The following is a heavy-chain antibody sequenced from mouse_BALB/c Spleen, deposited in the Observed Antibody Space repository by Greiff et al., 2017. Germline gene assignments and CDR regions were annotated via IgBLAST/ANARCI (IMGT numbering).Heavy chain of an antibody. J-gene: IGHJ4*01. D-gene: IGHD2-10*02. V-gene: IGHV1-5*01. CDR2: IYPGNSDT. CDR1: GYTFTSYW. Sequence: VQLKQSGTVLARPGASVKMSCKASGYTFTSYWMHWVKQRPGQGLEWIGAIYPGNSDTNYNGKFKGKATLTADKSSSTAYMQLSSLTSEDSAVYFCARASLVNMDYWGQGTSVTVSS. CDR3: ARASLVNMDY.